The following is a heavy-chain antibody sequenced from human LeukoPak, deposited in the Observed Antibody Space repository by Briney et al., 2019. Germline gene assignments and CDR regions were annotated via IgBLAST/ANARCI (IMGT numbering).Heavy chain of an antibody. J-gene: IGHJ4*02. D-gene: IGHD2-15*01. CDR1: GGTFSSYA. Sequence: ASVKVSCKASGGTFSSYAISWVRQAPGQGLEWMGGIIPIFGTANYAQKFQGRVTITADESTSTAYMELSSLRSEDTAVYYCARDLPGCSGGSCYSSFDYWGQGTLVTVSS. CDR3: ARDLPGCSGGSCYSSFDY. V-gene: IGHV1-69*13. CDR2: IIPIFGTA.